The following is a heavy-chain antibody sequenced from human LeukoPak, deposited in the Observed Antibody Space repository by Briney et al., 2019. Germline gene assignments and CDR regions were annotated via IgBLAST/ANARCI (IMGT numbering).Heavy chain of an antibody. CDR3: ARARDGGDWDFSN. Sequence: SVKVSCKASGGTFSSYAISWVRQAPGQGLELMGRIIPILGIENYAQKFQGRGTITADKSTSTAYMELSSLRSEDTAVYSCARARDGGDWDFSNWGQGTLVTVSS. V-gene: IGHV1-69*04. D-gene: IGHD2-21*02. CDR2: IIPILGIE. CDR1: GGTFSSYA. J-gene: IGHJ4*02.